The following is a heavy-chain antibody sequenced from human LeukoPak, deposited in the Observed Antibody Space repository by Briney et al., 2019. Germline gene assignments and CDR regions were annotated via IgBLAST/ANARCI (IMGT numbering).Heavy chain of an antibody. CDR3: RHNYGYDY. CDR2: SHNDGNSV. CDR1: GFMFNRYW. Sequence: GESLRLSCAASGFMFNRYWMHWVRQVPGREVVWVSHSHNDGNSVSYADSVKGRFTVSRDNAKNTLYLQMNRLRAEDTAVYCVRHNYGYDYWGQGTLVTVSS. D-gene: IGHD3-10*01. V-gene: IGHV3-74*01. J-gene: IGHJ4*02.